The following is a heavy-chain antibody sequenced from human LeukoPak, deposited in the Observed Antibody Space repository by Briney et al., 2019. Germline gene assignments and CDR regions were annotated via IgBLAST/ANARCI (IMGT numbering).Heavy chain of an antibody. CDR3: ARGTLYRGWSYYLDF. J-gene: IGHJ4*02. D-gene: IGHD6-19*01. Sequence: SETLSLTCTVSGYSISSGYYWGWIRQPPGKGLEWIGSIYHSGSTYYNPSLKSRVTISVDTSKSQFSLRLRSVTAADTAMYYCARGTLYRGWSYYLDFWGQGSQVTVSS. V-gene: IGHV4-38-2*02. CDR1: GYSISSGYY. CDR2: IYHSGST.